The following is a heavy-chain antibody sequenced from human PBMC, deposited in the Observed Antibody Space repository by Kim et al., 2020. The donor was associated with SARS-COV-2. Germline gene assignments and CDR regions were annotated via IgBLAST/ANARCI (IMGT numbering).Heavy chain of an antibody. CDR1: GYTFTGYY. J-gene: IGHJ4*02. V-gene: IGHV1-2*02. D-gene: IGHD3-10*01. CDR2: INPNSGGT. CDR3: ARDLGLWLGPSVSDC. Sequence: ASVKVSCKASGYTFTGYYMHWVRQAPGQGLEWMGWINPNSGGTNYAQKFQGRVTMTRDTSISTAYMELSRLRSDDTAVYYCARDLGLWLGPSVSDCWGQGTLVTVSS.